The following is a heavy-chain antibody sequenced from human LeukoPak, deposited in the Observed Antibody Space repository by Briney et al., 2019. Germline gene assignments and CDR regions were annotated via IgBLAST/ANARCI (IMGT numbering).Heavy chain of an antibody. CDR1: GFTFSIYW. D-gene: IGHD1-26*01. J-gene: IGHJ4*02. Sequence: GGSLRLSCAASGFTFSIYWMSWVRQAPGKGLEWVASMKGDGSVKHFLDSVEGRFTISRDNAKNSLYLQMNSLRAEDTAVYYCASSGSYRFDYWGQGTLVTVSS. CDR3: ASSGSYRFDY. CDR2: MKGDGSVK. V-gene: IGHV3-7*01.